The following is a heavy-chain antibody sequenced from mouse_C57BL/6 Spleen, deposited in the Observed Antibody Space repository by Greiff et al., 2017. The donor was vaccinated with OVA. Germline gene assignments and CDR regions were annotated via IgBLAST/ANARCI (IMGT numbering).Heavy chain of an antibody. J-gene: IGHJ3*01. CDR1: GFTFSSYA. CDR2: ISDGGSYT. CDR3: ARDRAYYSNQFAY. D-gene: IGHD2-5*01. V-gene: IGHV5-4*01. Sequence: EVQGVESGGGLVKPGGSLKLSCAASGFTFSSYAMSWVRQTPEKRLEWVATISDGGSYTYYPDNVKGRFTISRDNAKNNLYLQMSHLKSEDTAMYYCARDRAYYSNQFAYWGQGTLVTVSA.